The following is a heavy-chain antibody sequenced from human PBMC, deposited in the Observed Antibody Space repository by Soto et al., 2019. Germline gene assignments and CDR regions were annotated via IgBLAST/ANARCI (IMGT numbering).Heavy chain of an antibody. Sequence: GGSLRLSCVGSGFTFSTYSINWVRQAPGKGLEWVSSISSRSDIYYADSVKGRFTISRDNAKNSVSLQMNSLRAEDTAVYYCAREYTAWPLAYGLDVWGQGTTVTVS. V-gene: IGHV3-21*01. CDR1: GFTFSTYS. CDR2: ISSRSDI. CDR3: AREYTAWPLAYGLDV. D-gene: IGHD2-2*02. J-gene: IGHJ6*02.